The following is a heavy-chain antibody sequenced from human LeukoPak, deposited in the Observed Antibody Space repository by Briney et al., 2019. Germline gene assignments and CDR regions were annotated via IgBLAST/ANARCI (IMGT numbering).Heavy chain of an antibody. CDR2: ISYDGSNK. J-gene: IGHJ5*02. CDR3: ARDPTNGFWSGYYRCNWFDP. CDR1: GFTFSSYA. D-gene: IGHD3-3*01. Sequence: GRSLRLSCAASGFTFSSYAMHWVRQAPGKGLEWVAVISYDGSNKYYADSVKGRFTISRDNSKNTLYLQMNSLRAEDTAVYYCARDPTNGFWSGYYRCNWFDPWGQGTLVTVSS. V-gene: IGHV3-30-3*01.